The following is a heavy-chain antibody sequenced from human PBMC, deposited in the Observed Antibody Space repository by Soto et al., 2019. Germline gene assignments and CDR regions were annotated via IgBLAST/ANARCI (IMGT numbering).Heavy chain of an antibody. Sequence: GGSLRLSCAASGFTFSSYSMNWVRQAPGKGLEWVSYISSGSITIYYADSVKGRFTISRDNAKNSLYLQMNSLRAEDTAVYYCARVVDTAMEKSGYYYYYGMDVWGQGTTVTVSS. CDR1: GFTFSSYS. V-gene: IGHV3-48*01. D-gene: IGHD5-18*01. CDR3: ARVVDTAMEKSGYYYYYGMDV. CDR2: ISSGSITI. J-gene: IGHJ6*02.